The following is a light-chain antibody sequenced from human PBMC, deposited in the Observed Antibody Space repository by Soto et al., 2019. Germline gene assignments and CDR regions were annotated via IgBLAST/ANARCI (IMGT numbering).Light chain of an antibody. V-gene: IGKV3-20*01. CDR1: QSVRSSY. Sequence: ETVMTQSPGTLSLSPGERATLACRASQSVRSSYLAWFQQKPGQAPRLLIYGASTRATGIPDRFSGSGSGTDFTRTISRLEPEDVAVYYCQQYGSSPFTFGPGTKVAIK. CDR2: GAS. CDR3: QQYGSSPFT. J-gene: IGKJ3*01.